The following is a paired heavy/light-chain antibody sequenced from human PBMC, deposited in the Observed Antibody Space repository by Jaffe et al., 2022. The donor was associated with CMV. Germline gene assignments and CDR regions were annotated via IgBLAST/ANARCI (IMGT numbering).Heavy chain of an antibody. CDR2: ISSSSSFI. V-gene: IGHV3-21*01. CDR3: ARDNVVYATNDYFYYMDV. CDR1: GFTFSNYS. D-gene: IGHD2-8*02. Sequence: EVQLVESGGGLVKPGGSLRLSCAASGFTFSNYSMNWVRQAPGKGLEWVSSISSSSSFIYYADSVRGRLTISRDNAKNSLYLQINSLRAEDTAVYYCARDNVVYATNDYFYYMDVWGKGTTVTVSS. J-gene: IGHJ6*03.
Light chain of an antibody. J-gene: IGKJ5*01. CDR2: GAS. CDR1: QSVSSN. Sequence: DIVMTQSPATLSVSPGERATLSCRASQSVSSNLAWYQQKPGQAPRLLIYGASTRATGIPARFSGSGSGTEFTLTISSLQSEDFAVYYCQQYNIWPPITFGQGTRLEIK. CDR3: QQYNIWPPIT. V-gene: IGKV3-15*01.